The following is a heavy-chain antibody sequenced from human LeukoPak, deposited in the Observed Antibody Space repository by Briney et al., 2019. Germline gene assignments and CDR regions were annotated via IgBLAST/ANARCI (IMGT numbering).Heavy chain of an antibody. J-gene: IGHJ3*02. D-gene: IGHD3-16*02. V-gene: IGHV3-33*01. Sequence: GGSLRLSCAASGFAFSSYGMHWVRQAPGKGLEWVALIYYDGSNKNYADSVKGRFTISRDNAKNSLYLQMNSLRDEDTAVYYCAAGLLWGSYLGVFDIWGQGTMVTVSS. CDR1: GFAFSSYG. CDR3: AAGLLWGSYLGVFDI. CDR2: IYYDGSNK.